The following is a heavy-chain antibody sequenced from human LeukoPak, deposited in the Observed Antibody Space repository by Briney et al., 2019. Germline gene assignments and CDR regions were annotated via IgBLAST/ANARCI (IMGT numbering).Heavy chain of an antibody. CDR3: ASGTGDALHFDY. J-gene: IGHJ4*02. CDR1: GFTFSSYA. CDR2: VSYDGSNK. D-gene: IGHD7-27*01. Sequence: GGSLRLSCAASGFTFSSYAMHWVRQAPGKGLEWVAVVSYDGSNKYYADSVKGRFTISRDNSKNTLYLQMNSLRAEDTAVYYCASGTGDALHFDYWGQGTLVTVSS. V-gene: IGHV3-30-3*01.